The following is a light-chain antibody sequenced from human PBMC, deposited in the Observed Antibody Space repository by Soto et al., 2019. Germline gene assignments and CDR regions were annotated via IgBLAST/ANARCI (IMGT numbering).Light chain of an antibody. V-gene: IGLV2-23*01. CDR2: EGT. CDR3: CSYAGATTPR. CDR1: NNDLGTYNS. Sequence: QSVLTQPASVSGSPGQSITISCTGTNNDLGTYNSVSWYQQHPGKAPKLMIYEGTKRPSGVSDRFSGSKSGNTASLTISGLQAGDEADYYCCSYAGATTPRFGGGTKLTVL. J-gene: IGLJ3*02.